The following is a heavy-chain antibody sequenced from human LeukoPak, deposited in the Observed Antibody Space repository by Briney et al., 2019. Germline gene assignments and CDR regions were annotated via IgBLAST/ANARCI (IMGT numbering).Heavy chain of an antibody. CDR1: GYTFTGYY. CDR3: ARAGCSSTSCYTGNWFDP. Sequence: ASVKVSCKASGYTFTGYYMHWVRQAPGQGLEWMGWINPNGGGTNYAQKFQGRVTMTRDTSISTAYMELSRLRSDDTAVYYCARAGCSSTSCYTGNWFDPWGQGTLVTVSS. V-gene: IGHV1-2*02. J-gene: IGHJ5*02. D-gene: IGHD2-2*02. CDR2: INPNGGGT.